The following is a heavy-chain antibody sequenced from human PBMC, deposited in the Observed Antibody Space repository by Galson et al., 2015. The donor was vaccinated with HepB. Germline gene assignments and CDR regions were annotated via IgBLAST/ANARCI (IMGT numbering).Heavy chain of an antibody. CDR3: ARGGPKRIAAAATTLGY. Sequence: SETLSLTCAVYGGSFSGYYWSWIRQPPGKGLEWIGEINHSGSTNYNPSLKSRVTISVDTSKNQFSLKLSSVTAADTAVYYCARGGPKRIAAAATTLGYWGQGTLVTVSS. J-gene: IGHJ4*02. CDR1: GGSFSGYY. D-gene: IGHD6-13*01. V-gene: IGHV4-34*01. CDR2: INHSGST.